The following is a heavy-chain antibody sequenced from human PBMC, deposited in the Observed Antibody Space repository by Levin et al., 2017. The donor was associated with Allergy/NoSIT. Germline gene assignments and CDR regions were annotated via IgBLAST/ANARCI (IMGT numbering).Heavy chain of an antibody. CDR2: IYHSGST. D-gene: IGHD3-3*01. CDR3: ARASVLRDVGPDY. CDR1: GGSISSSNW. V-gene: IGHV4-4*02. J-gene: IGHJ4*02. Sequence: SETLSLTCAVSGGSISSSNWWSWVRQPPGKGLEWIGEIYHSGSTNYNPSLKSRVTISVDKSKNQFSLKLSSVTAADTAVYYCARASVLRDVGPDYWGQGTLVTVSS.